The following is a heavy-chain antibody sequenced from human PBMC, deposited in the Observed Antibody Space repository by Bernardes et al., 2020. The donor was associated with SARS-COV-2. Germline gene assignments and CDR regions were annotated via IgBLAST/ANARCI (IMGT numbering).Heavy chain of an antibody. D-gene: IGHD2-2*01. CDR1: GYTFTAYY. CDR2: INPNSGGT. V-gene: IGHV1-2*02. CDR3: ARDGEYSTSGIEY. J-gene: IGHJ4*02. Sequence: APPKVFCKASGYTFTAYYVHWVRQAPGQGLEWMGWINPNSGGTTYAQKFQDRVTMTRDTSISTVYMELSSLRSDDTAVYYCARDGEYSTSGIEYWGQGPLVTVSS.